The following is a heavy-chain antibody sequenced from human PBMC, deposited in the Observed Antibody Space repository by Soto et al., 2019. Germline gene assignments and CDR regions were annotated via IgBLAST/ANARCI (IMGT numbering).Heavy chain of an antibody. CDR1: GYTFTSYY. CDR2: INPSGGST. D-gene: IGHD6-19*01. J-gene: IGHJ6*02. Sequence: ASVKVSCKASGYTFTSYYMHWVLQAPGEGLEWMGIINPSGGSTSYAQKFQGRVTMTRDTSTSTVYMELSSLRSEDTAVYYCARDMAVAGRYYYYYDMDVWGQGTTVTVSS. CDR3: ARDMAVAGRYYYYYDMDV. V-gene: IGHV1-46*01.